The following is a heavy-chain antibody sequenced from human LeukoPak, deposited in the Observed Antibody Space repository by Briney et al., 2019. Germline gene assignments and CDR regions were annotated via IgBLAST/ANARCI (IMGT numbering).Heavy chain of an antibody. CDR1: GGSFSGYY. J-gene: IGHJ6*03. CDR2: INHSGST. CDR3: ASAYDSSGYYYWDRDYYYYMDV. Sequence: KPSETLSLTCAVYGGSFSGYYWSWIRQPPGKRLEWSGEINHSGSTNYNPSLKGRVTLSVDPSKNQCSLNRSSVTAADTAVYYCASAYDSSGYYYWDRDYYYYMDVWGKGTTVTVSS. V-gene: IGHV4-34*01. D-gene: IGHD3-22*01.